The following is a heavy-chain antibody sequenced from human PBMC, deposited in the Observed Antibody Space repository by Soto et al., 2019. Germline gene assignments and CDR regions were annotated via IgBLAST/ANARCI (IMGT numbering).Heavy chain of an antibody. V-gene: IGHV3-30*03. D-gene: IGHD4-17*01. CDR1: GFTFNTYG. J-gene: IGHJ4*02. CDR3: ARGDYGEYGAYIGY. Sequence: QVQLVESGGGVVQHGRSLRLSCAASGFTFNTYGMHWVRQAPGKGLEWAALISYGGSDKYYADSVKGRFTISSDNSKNTLHLQMNSLNAEDTAVYYCARGDYGEYGAYIGYWGQGTRVTVSS. CDR2: ISYGGSDK.